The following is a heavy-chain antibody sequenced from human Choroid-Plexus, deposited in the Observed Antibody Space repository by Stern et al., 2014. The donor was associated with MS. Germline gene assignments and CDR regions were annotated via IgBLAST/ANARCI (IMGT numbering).Heavy chain of an antibody. CDR3: AKERQYLTFFFDF. CDR2: ISYDGSK. D-gene: IGHD2/OR15-2a*01. V-gene: IGHV3-30*18. Sequence: DQLVESGGGVVQPGRPLRLSCAASGFSFSSFGMHWVRQAPGKGLEWVAVISYDGSKDYADSVKGRFAISRDNSKNTLYLQMNSLRAEDTAVYYCAKERQYLTFFFDFWGQGSLVTVSS. CDR1: GFSFSSFG. J-gene: IGHJ4*02.